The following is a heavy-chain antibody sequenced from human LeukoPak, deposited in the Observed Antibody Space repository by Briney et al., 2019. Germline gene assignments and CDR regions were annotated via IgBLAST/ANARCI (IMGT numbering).Heavy chain of an antibody. Sequence: SETLSLTCTVSGGSISSYYWSWIRQPPGKGLEWIGYIYYSGSTNYNPSLKSRVTISVDTFKNQFSLKLSSVTAADTAVYYCARAAPDEWELTYYYGMDVWGQGTTVTVSS. CDR1: GGSISSYY. CDR3: ARAAPDEWELTYYYGMDV. J-gene: IGHJ6*02. V-gene: IGHV4-59*01. D-gene: IGHD1-26*01. CDR2: IYYSGST.